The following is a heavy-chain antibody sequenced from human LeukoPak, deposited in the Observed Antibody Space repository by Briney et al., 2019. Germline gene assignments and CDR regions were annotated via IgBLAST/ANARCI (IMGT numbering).Heavy chain of an antibody. CDR3: ARAATITSYYYYMDV. CDR2: IYHSGST. Sequence: SETLSLTCTVSGYSISSGYYWGWLRQPPGKGLEWIGSIYHSGSTYYNPSLKSQVTISVDTSKNQFSLKLSSVTAADTAVYYCARAATITSYYYYMDVWGKGTTVTVSS. CDR1: GYSISSGYY. V-gene: IGHV4-38-2*02. D-gene: IGHD5-12*01. J-gene: IGHJ6*03.